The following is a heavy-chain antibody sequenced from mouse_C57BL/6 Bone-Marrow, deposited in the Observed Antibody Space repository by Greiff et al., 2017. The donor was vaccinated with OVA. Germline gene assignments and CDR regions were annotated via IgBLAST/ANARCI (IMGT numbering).Heavy chain of an antibody. CDR3: ARDEMGLYYYGSSPWYFDY. CDR1: GYTFTDYY. D-gene: IGHD1-1*01. Sequence: EVQLQQSGPELVKPGASVKISCKASGYTFTDYYMNWVKQSHGKSLEWIGDINPNNGGTSYNQKFKGKATLTVDKSSRTAYMELRSLTSEDSAVYYCARDEMGLYYYGSSPWYFDYWGQGTTLTVSS. CDR2: INPNNGGT. V-gene: IGHV1-26*01. J-gene: IGHJ2*01.